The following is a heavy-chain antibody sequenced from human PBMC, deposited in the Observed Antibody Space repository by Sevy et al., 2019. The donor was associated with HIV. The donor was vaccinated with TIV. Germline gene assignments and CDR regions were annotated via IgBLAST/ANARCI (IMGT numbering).Heavy chain of an antibody. Sequence: ASVKVSCKVSKYTLTEWAIHWVRQAPGKGLEWVATFDPEDDEKIYARKFQGRVTLTEDRSTATAYMELSSLRSDDTAVYYCATTKDYYESSGYPFDYWGQGTLVTVSS. CDR3: ATTKDYYESSGYPFDY. V-gene: IGHV1-24*01. CDR1: KYTLTEWA. D-gene: IGHD3-22*01. CDR2: FDPEDDEK. J-gene: IGHJ4*02.